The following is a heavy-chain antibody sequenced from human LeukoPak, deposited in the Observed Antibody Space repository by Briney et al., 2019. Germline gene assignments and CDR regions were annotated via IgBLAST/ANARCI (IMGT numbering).Heavy chain of an antibody. Sequence: PGGSLRFSCAASGFTFSSYSMNWVRQAPGKGLEWVSYISSSSSTIYYADSVKGRFTISRDNAKNSLYLQMNSLRAEDTAVYYCAKGPVLRYFDWLSRTHDYWGQGTLVTVSS. CDR2: ISSSSSTI. V-gene: IGHV3-48*04. CDR1: GFTFSSYS. D-gene: IGHD3-9*01. J-gene: IGHJ4*02. CDR3: AKGPVLRYFDWLSRTHDY.